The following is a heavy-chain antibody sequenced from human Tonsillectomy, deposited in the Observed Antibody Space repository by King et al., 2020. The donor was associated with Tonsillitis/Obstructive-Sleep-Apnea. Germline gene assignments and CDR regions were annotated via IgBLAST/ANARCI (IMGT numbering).Heavy chain of an antibody. J-gene: IGHJ6*03. CDR3: AMGVGCSGGSCYPTYYYMDV. CDR2: IYYSGSS. CDR1: GGSVSSGRYY. Sequence: VQLQESGPGLVKPSETLSLTCTVSGGSVSSGRYYWSWIRQPPGKGLEWIGYIYYSGSSNYNPSLKSRVTISVETSKNQFSLKLGSVTAADTAVYYCAMGVGCSGGSCYPTYYYMDVWGKGTTVTVSS. D-gene: IGHD2-15*01. V-gene: IGHV4-61*01.